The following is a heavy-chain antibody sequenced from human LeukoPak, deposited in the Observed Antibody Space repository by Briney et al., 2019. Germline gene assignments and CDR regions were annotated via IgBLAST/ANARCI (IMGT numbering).Heavy chain of an antibody. V-gene: IGHV4-4*07. D-gene: IGHD1-1*01. CDR1: GDFITNRY. Sequence: SETLSLTCSVSGDFITNRYWSWVRQSAGRGLEWIGRISTRGNTNYNPSLKSRVTMSVDTSNKHFSLKLTSVTAADTAVYYCVRNWDYWGQGTLVTVSS. CDR2: ISTRGNT. CDR3: VRNWDY. J-gene: IGHJ4*02.